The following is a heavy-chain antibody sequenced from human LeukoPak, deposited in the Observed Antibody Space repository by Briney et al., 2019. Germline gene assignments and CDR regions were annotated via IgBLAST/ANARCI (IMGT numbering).Heavy chain of an antibody. CDR2: INPNSGGT. Sequence: ASVNVSCKASGYTFTGYYMHWVRQAPGQGLEWMGWINPNSGGTNCAQKFQGWVTMTRDTSISTAYMELSRLRSDDTAVYYCARDYSSSWSTARGMDVWGQGTTVTVSS. J-gene: IGHJ6*02. V-gene: IGHV1-2*04. CDR3: ARDYSSSWSTARGMDV. CDR1: GYTFTGYY. D-gene: IGHD6-13*01.